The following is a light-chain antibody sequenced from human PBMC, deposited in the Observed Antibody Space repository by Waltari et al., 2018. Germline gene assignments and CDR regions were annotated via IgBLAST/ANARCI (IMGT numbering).Light chain of an antibody. CDR1: QSVGLKY. V-gene: IGKV3-20*01. CDR3: HHYGSSPFT. J-gene: IGKJ2*01. Sequence: EIVLTQSPGTLSLSPGEKVTLSCRASQSVGLKYLAWYQQKPGQGPRLLIYGASIRATGIPDRFSGSGSGTDFSLSISGVEPEDFAVYYCHHYGSSPFTFGQGTTLEI. CDR2: GAS.